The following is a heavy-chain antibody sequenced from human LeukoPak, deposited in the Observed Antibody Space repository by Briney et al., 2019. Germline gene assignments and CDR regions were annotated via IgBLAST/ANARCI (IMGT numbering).Heavy chain of an antibody. Sequence: GESLKISCKGSGYSFTTYWIAWVRQMPGKGLEWMGIIYPGDSDTRYSPSFQGQVTISADKSISTAYLQWSSLKASDTAMYYCARGTIFGPPRYYFDYWGQGTLVTVSS. CDR1: GYSFTTYW. D-gene: IGHD3-3*01. V-gene: IGHV5-51*01. J-gene: IGHJ4*02. CDR2: IYPGDSDT. CDR3: ARGTIFGPPRYYFDY.